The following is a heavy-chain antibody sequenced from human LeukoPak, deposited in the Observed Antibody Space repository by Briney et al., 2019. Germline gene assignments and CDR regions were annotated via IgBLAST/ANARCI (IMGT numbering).Heavy chain of an antibody. CDR1: GFTFSSYA. D-gene: IGHD3-22*01. CDR2: ISSNGGST. V-gene: IGHV3-64*01. J-gene: IGHJ4*02. Sequence: GGSLRLSCAASGFTFSSYAMHWVRQAPGKGLEYVSGISSNGGSTYYAISVKGRFTISRDNSKNTLYLQMGSLRAEDMDVYYCASDYDTSGYYYGELDYWGQGTLVTVSS. CDR3: ASDYDTSGYYYGELDY.